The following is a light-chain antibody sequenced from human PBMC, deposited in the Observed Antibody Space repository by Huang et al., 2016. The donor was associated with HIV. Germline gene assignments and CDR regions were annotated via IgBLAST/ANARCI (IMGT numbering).Light chain of an antibody. J-gene: IGKJ1*01. V-gene: IGKV3-20*01. CDR3: QQYGSSRGT. CDR1: QTVSGGD. CDR2: GAS. Sequence: EIVLTQSPGTLSLSPGERATLSCRASQTVSGGDLAWYQQKPGQAPRVLIYGASSRATGIPDRFSGSGSGTDFTLTISRLEPEDFAVYYCQQYGSSRGTFGQGTKVEIK.